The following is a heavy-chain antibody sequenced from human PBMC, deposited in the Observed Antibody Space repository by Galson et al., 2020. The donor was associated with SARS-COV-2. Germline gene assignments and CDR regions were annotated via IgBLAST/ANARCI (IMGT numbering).Heavy chain of an antibody. Sequence: GGSLRLSCAASGFTFSSYAMHWVRQAPGKGLEWVAVISYDGSNKYYADSVKGRFTISRDNSKNTLYLQMNSLRAEDTAVYYCARDPDYYGSGSYWTPTGFDYWGQGTLVTVSS. V-gene: IGHV3-30*04. CDR3: ARDPDYYGSGSYWTPTGFDY. D-gene: IGHD3-10*01. J-gene: IGHJ4*02. CDR1: GFTFSSYA. CDR2: ISYDGSNK.